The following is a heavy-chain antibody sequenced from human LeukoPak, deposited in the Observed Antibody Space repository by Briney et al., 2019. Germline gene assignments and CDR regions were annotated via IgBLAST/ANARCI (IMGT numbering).Heavy chain of an antibody. CDR2: ISSSGSTI. CDR3: ARSGLYDFWSGYYGHYYYSMDV. CDR1: GFTFSSYE. J-gene: IGHJ6*02. V-gene: IGHV3-48*03. Sequence: GGSLRLSCAASGFTFSSYEMNWVRQAPGKGLEWVSYISSSGSTIYYADSVKGRFTISRDNAKNSLYLQMNSLRAEDTAVYYCARSGLYDFWSGYYGHYYYSMDVWGQGTTVTVSS. D-gene: IGHD3-3*01.